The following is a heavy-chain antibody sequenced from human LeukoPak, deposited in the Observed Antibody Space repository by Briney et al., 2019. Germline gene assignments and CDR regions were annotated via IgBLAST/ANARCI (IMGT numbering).Heavy chain of an antibody. J-gene: IGHJ3*02. D-gene: IGHD3-22*01. CDR3: ARASYYYDTTGLGAVDI. V-gene: IGHV3-9*01. Sequence: GGSLRLSCAASGFTFNDHAMYWVRQAPGKGLEWVSGINWNSDNIGYADSVKGRFTISRDDAKKSLFLQMNSLRTEDTALYYCARASYYYDTTGLGAVDIWGQGIMVTVSS. CDR1: GFTFNDHA. CDR2: INWNSDNI.